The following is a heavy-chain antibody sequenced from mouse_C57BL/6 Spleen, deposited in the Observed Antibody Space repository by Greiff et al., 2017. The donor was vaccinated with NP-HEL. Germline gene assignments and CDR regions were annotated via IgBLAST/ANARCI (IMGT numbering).Heavy chain of an antibody. V-gene: IGHV5-15*01. CDR1: GFTFSDYG. Sequence: EVMLVESGGGLVQPGGSLKLSCAASGFTFSDYGMAWVRQAPRKGPEWVAFISNLAYSIYYADTVTGRFTISRENAKNTLYLEMSSLRSEDTAMYYCARHDGSSYVSAMDYWGQGTSVTVSS. CDR3: ARHDGSSYVSAMDY. CDR2: ISNLAYSI. J-gene: IGHJ4*01. D-gene: IGHD1-1*01.